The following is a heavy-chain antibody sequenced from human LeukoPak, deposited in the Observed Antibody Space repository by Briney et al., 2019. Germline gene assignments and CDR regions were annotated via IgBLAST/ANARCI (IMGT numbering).Heavy chain of an antibody. CDR3: ANGYYYGMDV. CDR1: GFTFSSYA. CDR2: ISGSGGST. V-gene: IGHV3-23*01. Sequence: GGSLRLSCAASGFTFSSYAMSWVRQAPGMGLEWVSAISGSGGSTYYADSVKGRFTISRDNSKNTLYLQMNSLRAEDTAVYYCANGYYYGMDVWGQGTTVTVSS. J-gene: IGHJ6*02.